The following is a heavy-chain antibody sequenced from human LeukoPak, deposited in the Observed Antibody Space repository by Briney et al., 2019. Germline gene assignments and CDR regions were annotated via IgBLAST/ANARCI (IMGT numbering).Heavy chain of an antibody. V-gene: IGHV3-23*01. Sequence: GGSLRLSCAASGFTFNSYAMSWVRQAPGKVLEWVSAIRGSGDRTHYADSVKGRFTISRDNSKNTLYLQMNSLRAEDTAVYYCAKDSKIVGATFRSYHYMDVWGKGTAVTVSS. CDR2: IRGSGDRT. CDR1: GFTFNSYA. J-gene: IGHJ6*03. D-gene: IGHD1-26*01. CDR3: AKDSKIVGATFRSYHYMDV.